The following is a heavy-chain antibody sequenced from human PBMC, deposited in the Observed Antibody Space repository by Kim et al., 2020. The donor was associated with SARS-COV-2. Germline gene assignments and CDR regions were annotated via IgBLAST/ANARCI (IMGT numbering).Heavy chain of an antibody. CDR2: INPSAGTT. CDR1: GYMFTRYY. J-gene: IGHJ3*02. Sequence: ASVKVSCKASGYMFTRYYIHWARQAPGQGLEWMGIINPSAGTTSSAQKFQGRVTMSRDSSTSTVYMELSSLRSEDTAVFYCARSLNFDPSGYYLLDIWGQGTMVTVSS. V-gene: IGHV1-46*01. D-gene: IGHD3-22*01. CDR3: ARSLNFDPSGYYLLDI.